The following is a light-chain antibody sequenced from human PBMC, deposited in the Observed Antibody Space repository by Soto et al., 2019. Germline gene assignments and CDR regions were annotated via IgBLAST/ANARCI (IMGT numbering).Light chain of an antibody. Sequence: QSVLAQPPSASGSPGQSVAIPCTGTSSDVGGYNYVSWYQQHPGKAPKLMIYEVNKRPSGVPDRFSGSKSGNTASLTVSGLQAEDEADYYCSSYAGSSNVFGTGTKVTLL. J-gene: IGLJ1*01. CDR1: SSDVGGYNY. CDR2: EVN. V-gene: IGLV2-8*01. CDR3: SSYAGSSNV.